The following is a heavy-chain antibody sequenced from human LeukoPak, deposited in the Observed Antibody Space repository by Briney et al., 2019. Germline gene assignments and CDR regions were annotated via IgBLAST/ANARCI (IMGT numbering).Heavy chain of an antibody. CDR3: ARGPGIVGAGGAFNI. CDR2: INTNTGNP. Sequence: ASVKVSCKASGGTFSSYAISWVRQAPGQGLEWMGWINTNTGNPTYAQGFTGQFVFSLDTSVSTAYLQISSLQAEDTAVYYCARGPGIVGAGGAFNIWGQGTMVTVSS. CDR1: GGTFSSYA. D-gene: IGHD1-26*01. V-gene: IGHV7-4-1*02. J-gene: IGHJ3*02.